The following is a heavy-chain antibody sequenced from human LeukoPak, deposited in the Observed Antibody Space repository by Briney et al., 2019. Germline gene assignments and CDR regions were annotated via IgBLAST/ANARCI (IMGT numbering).Heavy chain of an antibody. Sequence: GGSLRLSCAASGFTFSTYTMYWVRHPPGKRLEWVSIIGNNGGGIHYADSVRGRFTISRDNSKNALYLQMSSLRVEDTAVYYCAIDPNWGTHSWGQGVLVTVSP. D-gene: IGHD7-27*01. CDR1: GFTFSTYT. V-gene: IGHV3-23*01. CDR2: IGNNGGGI. CDR3: AIDPNWGTHS. J-gene: IGHJ4*02.